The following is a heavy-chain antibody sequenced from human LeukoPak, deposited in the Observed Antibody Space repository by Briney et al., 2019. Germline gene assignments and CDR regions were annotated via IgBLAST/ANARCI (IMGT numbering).Heavy chain of an antibody. CDR2: IYTSGST. J-gene: IGHJ4*02. Sequence: SETLSLTCTASGGSISSGSYYWSWIRQPAGKGLEWIGRIYTSGSTNYNPSLKSRVTISVDTSKNQFSLKLSSVTAADTAVYYCARVAVGKLDYWGQGTLVTVSS. CDR1: GGSISSGSYY. D-gene: IGHD2-21*01. V-gene: IGHV4-61*02. CDR3: ARVAVGKLDY.